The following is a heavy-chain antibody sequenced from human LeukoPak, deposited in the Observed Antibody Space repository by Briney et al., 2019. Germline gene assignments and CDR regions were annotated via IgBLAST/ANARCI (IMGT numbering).Heavy chain of an antibody. CDR3: ARPHAVDFWSGYSSWYFDL. CDR1: GYSISSGYY. Sequence: SETLSLTCAVSGYSISSGYYWGWIRQPPGKGLEWIGSIYHSGSTYYNPSLKSRVTISVDTSKSQFSLKLSSVTAADTAVYYCARPHAVDFWSGYSSWYFDLWGRGTLVTVSS. D-gene: IGHD3-3*01. V-gene: IGHV4-38-2*01. J-gene: IGHJ2*01. CDR2: IYHSGST.